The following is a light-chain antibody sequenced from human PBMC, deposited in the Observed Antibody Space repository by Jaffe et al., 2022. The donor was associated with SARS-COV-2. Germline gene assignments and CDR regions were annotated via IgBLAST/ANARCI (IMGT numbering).Light chain of an antibody. CDR3: QQSHDFPYT. CDR1: RSISTS. V-gene: IGKV1-39*01. CDR2: AAS. J-gene: IGKJ2*01. Sequence: DIQMTQSPSSLSASLGDRVTITCRASRSISTSLNWYQQKPGKAPKLLIYAASSFQSGVPSRFSGSRSATDFTLTITSLQPEDFATYYCQQSHDFPYTFGQGTKLEIK.